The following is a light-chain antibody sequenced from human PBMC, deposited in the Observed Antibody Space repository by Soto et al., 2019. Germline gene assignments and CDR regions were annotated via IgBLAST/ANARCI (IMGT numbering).Light chain of an antibody. J-gene: IGKJ3*01. CDR3: QQSYSSPFT. CDR1: QSISSY. CDR2: AAS. Sequence: DIQMTQSPSSLSASVGDRVTITCRASQSISSYLNWYQQKPGKAPNLLIYAASSSQSGVPSKFSGSGSGTDFTLTISSLQPEDFATYYCQQSYSSPFTFGPGTKVDIK. V-gene: IGKV1-39*01.